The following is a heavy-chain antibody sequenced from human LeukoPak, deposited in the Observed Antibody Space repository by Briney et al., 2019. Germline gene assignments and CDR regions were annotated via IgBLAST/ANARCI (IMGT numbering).Heavy chain of an antibody. D-gene: IGHD2-21*01. J-gene: IGHJ5*01. V-gene: IGHV4-39*07. CDR3: ARQIAVVEPTDPNWFDS. CDR2: IFYSGTT. Sequence: SETLSLTCSVSGDSISSGSFYWGWIRQPPGKGLAWIGSIFYSGTTYYTPSLKSRVTLSLDTSKNHSSLSLTSVTAADTAVYYCARQIAVVEPTDPNWFDSWGQGTLVTVSS. CDR1: GDSISSGSFY.